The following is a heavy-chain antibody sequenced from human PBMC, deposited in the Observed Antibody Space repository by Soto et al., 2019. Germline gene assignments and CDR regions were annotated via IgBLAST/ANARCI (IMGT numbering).Heavy chain of an antibody. CDR1: GGSISSGGYC. J-gene: IGHJ4*02. D-gene: IGHD3-16*01. CDR2: IYYSGST. Sequence: SETLSLTCTVSGGSISSGGYCWSWIRQHPGKGLKWIGYIYYSGSTYYNPSLKSRVTISVDTSKNQFSLKLSSVTAADTAVYYCARPPMGALTPFDYWGQGTLVTVSS. V-gene: IGHV4-31*03. CDR3: ARPPMGALTPFDY.